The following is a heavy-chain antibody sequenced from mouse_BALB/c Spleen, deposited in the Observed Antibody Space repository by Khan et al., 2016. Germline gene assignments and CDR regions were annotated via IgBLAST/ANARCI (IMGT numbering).Heavy chain of an antibody. Sequence: EVQLQESGPGLVKPSQSLSLTCTVTGYSITSDYAWNWIRQFPGNKLEWMGYISYSGSTSYNPSLKSRISITRDTSKNQFFLQLNSVTTEDTATXYSARGATVYWYFDVWGAGTTVTVSS. V-gene: IGHV3-2*02. CDR3: ARGATVYWYFDV. CDR1: GYSITSDYA. CDR2: ISYSGST. D-gene: IGHD1-1*01. J-gene: IGHJ1*01.